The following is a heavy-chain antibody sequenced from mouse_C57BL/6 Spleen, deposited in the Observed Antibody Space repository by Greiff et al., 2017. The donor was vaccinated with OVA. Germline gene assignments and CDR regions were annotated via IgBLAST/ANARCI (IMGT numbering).Heavy chain of an antibody. Sequence: VMLVESGPELVKPGASVKISCKASGYAFSSSWMNWVKQRPGKGLEWIGRIYPGDGDTNYNGKFKGKATLTADKSSSTAYMQLSSLTSEDSAVYFCARSAYHIVDFDYWGQGTTLTVSS. CDR2: IYPGDGDT. V-gene: IGHV1-82*01. J-gene: IGHJ2*01. CDR1: GYAFSSSW. D-gene: IGHD2-12*01. CDR3: ARSAYHIVDFDY.